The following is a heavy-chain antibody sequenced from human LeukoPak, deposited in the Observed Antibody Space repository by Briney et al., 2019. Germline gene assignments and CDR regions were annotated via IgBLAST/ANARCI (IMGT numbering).Heavy chain of an antibody. J-gene: IGHJ4*02. D-gene: IGHD6-19*01. CDR1: GYTLTGYY. V-gene: IGHV1-2*02. CDR2: INPNGGGT. Sequence: ASVKVSCKASGYTLTGYYIHWVRQAPGQGLEWMGWINPNGGGTNYAQNFQGRVTMTRDTSISTAYMELSRLRSEDTAIYYCARENNSGWYRKAAFDYWGQGTLVTVTS. CDR3: ARENNSGWYRKAAFDY.